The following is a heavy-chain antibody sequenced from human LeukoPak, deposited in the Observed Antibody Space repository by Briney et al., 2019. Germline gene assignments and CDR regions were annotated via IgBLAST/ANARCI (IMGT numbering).Heavy chain of an antibody. CDR3: ARDTYVGSGSYTFDY. D-gene: IGHD3-10*01. CDR2: IWYDGSNK. CDR1: GFTVSSNY. Sequence: GGSLRLSCAASGFTVSSNYMSWVRQAPGKGLEWVAVIWYDGSNKYYADSVKGRFTISRDNSKNTLYLQMNSLRAEDTAVYYCARDTYVGSGSYTFDYWGQGTLVTVSS. J-gene: IGHJ4*02. V-gene: IGHV3-33*08.